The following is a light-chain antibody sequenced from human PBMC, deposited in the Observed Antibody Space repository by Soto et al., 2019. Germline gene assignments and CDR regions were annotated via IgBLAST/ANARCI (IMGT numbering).Light chain of an antibody. V-gene: IGLV2-11*01. CDR1: RSDVGDYYY. J-gene: IGLJ2*01. CDR2: DVD. CDR3: CSYAGTYSLV. Sequence: QSALIQPRSVSWSPGQSVTISCTGTRSDVGDYYYISWYQHHPGKAPKLIIYDVDKGPSGVPDRFSGSKSGSTASLTVSGLQAEDEADYYCCSYAGTYSLVFGGGTKLTVL.